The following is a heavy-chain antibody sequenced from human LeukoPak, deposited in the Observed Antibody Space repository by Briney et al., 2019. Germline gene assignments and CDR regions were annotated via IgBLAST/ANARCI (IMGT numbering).Heavy chain of an antibody. J-gene: IGHJ5*02. CDR2: INPNSGGT. D-gene: IGHD3-3*01. Sequence: ASVKVSCKAPGHTITSYYMHWVRQAPGQGLEWMGWINPNSGGTNYAQNFEGRVTMTRDTSISTVYMELSSLRSDDTAVYYCARPYWSGYYNWFDPWGQGTLVTVSS. CDR3: ARPYWSGYYNWFDP. V-gene: IGHV1-2*02. CDR1: GHTITSYY.